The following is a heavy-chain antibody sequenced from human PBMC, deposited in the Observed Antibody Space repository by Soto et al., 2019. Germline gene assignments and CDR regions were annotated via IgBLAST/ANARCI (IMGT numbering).Heavy chain of an antibody. Sequence: QLQLQESGPGLVKPSETLSLTCTVTGGPISSSGDYWGWVRQTPGKGLEWIGTISNSGSTYYNTSVMSRVTISVDTSKKQFSLRLISVTAADTAVYYCARGLSSSAYLDYWGQGTLVTVSS. V-gene: IGHV4-39*01. CDR2: ISNSGST. CDR1: GGPISSSGDY. CDR3: ARGLSSSAYLDY. J-gene: IGHJ4*02. D-gene: IGHD6-19*01.